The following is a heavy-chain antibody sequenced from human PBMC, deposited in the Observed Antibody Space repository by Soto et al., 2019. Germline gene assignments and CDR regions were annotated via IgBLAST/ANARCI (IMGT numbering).Heavy chain of an antibody. CDR3: ARESHLRLDY. D-gene: IGHD4-17*01. CDR2: ISSSRSTI. J-gene: IGHJ4*02. CDR1: GFTFSSYS. V-gene: IGHV3-48*02. Sequence: EVQLVESGGGLVQPGGSLRLSCAASGFTFSSYSMNWVRQAPGKGLEWVSYISSSRSTIYYADSVKARFTISRDNAKNSLYLQLNSLRDEDTAVYYCARESHLRLDYWGQGTLVTVSS.